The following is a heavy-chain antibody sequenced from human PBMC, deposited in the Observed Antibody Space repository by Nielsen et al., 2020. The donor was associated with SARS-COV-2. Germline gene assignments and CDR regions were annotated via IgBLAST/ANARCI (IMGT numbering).Heavy chain of an antibody. CDR2: IYYSGST. J-gene: IGHJ3*02. CDR3: ARDSIGADAFDI. Sequence: WSRQRPGKGLEWIGYIYYSGSTNYNPSLKSRVTISVDTSKNQFSLKLSSVTAADTAVYYCARDSIGADAFDIWGQGTMVTVSS. V-gene: IGHV4-59*01. D-gene: IGHD3-10*01.